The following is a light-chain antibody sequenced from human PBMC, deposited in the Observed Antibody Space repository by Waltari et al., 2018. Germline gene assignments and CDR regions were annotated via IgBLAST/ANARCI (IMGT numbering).Light chain of an antibody. CDR2: WAS. J-gene: IGKJ2*01. CDR3: QQYYSSSYT. V-gene: IGKV4-1*01. Sequence: DIVMTQSPDSLAVSLGERATINCKSNQSLLYSSNNKNYLAWYQQKAGQPPNLVTYWASTGEYGVPDRFSASGSGTDFTLTISSLQAEDVAVYYCQQYYSSSYTFGQGTKLEIK. CDR1: QSLLYSSNNKNY.